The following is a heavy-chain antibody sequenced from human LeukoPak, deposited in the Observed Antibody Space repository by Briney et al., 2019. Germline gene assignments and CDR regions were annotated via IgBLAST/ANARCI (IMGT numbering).Heavy chain of an antibody. J-gene: IGHJ3*02. V-gene: IGHV3-48*01. CDR2: ISSSSSTI. CDR1: GFTFSSYW. CDR3: ARGRDAFDI. Sequence: GGSLRLSCAASGFTFSSYWMSWVRQAPGKGLEWVSYISSSSSTIYYADSVKGRFTISRDNAKNSLYLQMNSLRAEDTAVYYCARGRDAFDIWGQGTMVTVSS.